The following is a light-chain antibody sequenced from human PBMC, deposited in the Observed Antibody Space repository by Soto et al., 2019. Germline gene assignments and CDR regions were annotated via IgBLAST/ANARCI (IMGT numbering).Light chain of an antibody. Sequence: QSVLTQPPSASGTPGKRVTISCSGSISNIGGNTVNWYQQLPGTAPKLLMYTNNQRPSGVPDRFSGSKSGTSASLAISGLQYEYEADYYCAAWDDILNGVVFGGGTKVTVL. CDR3: AAWDDILNGVV. V-gene: IGLV1-44*01. CDR1: ISNIGGNT. CDR2: TNN. J-gene: IGLJ2*01.